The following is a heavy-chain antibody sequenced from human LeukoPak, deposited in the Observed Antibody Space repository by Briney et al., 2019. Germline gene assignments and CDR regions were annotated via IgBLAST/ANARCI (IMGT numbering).Heavy chain of an antibody. CDR1: GYTFSSYY. CDR3: VRGPLTTVTTLDY. V-gene: IGHV1-46*01. D-gene: IGHD4-17*01. CDR2: LNPRGDIT. Sequence: ASVKVSCKACGYTFSSYYVHWVRQAPGQGLEWMGILNPRGDITSYAQNFQGRVTVTRDTSTNTVYMELSSLRSDDTALYYCVRGPLTTVTTLDYWGQGTLVTVSS. J-gene: IGHJ4*02.